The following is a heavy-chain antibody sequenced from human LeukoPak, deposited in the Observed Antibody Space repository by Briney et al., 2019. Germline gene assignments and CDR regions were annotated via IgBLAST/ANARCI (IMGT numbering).Heavy chain of an antibody. CDR3: AREDPRNWLDP. CDR2: IYSGGST. V-gene: IGHV3-53*01. CDR1: GFTVSSNY. J-gene: IGHJ5*02. Sequence: GGSLRLSCAASGFTVSSNYMSWVRQAPGKGLEWVSIIYSGGSTYYADSVKGRFTISRDNSKNTLYLQMNSLRAEDTAVYNCAREDPRNWLDPWGQGTLVTVSS.